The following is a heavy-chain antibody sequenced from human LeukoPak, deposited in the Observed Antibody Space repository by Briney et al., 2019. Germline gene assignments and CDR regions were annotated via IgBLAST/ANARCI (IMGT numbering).Heavy chain of an antibody. D-gene: IGHD5-24*01. CDR1: GGSFSSSSHY. J-gene: IGHJ4*02. Sequence: PSETLSLTCTVSGGSFSSSSHYWGWIRQPPGKGLEWIGSIYYSGSTYYNPSLKSRVTMSVDTSKNQFSLRLSSVTAADTAVYYCARGLGWLQWEFDYWGQGTLVTVSS. CDR3: ARGLGWLQWEFDY. CDR2: IYYSGST. V-gene: IGHV4-39*02.